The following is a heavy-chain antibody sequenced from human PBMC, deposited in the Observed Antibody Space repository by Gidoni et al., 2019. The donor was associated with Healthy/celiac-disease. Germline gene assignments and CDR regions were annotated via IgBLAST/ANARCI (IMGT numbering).Heavy chain of an antibody. D-gene: IGHD6-13*01. V-gene: IGHV4-39*01. CDR3: VAAGTNYYYGMDV. J-gene: IGHJ6*02. CDR2: IYYSGST. Sequence: QLQLQESGPGLVKPSETLSLTCTVSGGSISSSSYYWGWIRQPPGKGLEWIGSIYYSGSTYSHPSLKIRVTISVDTSKNQFSLKLSSVTAADTAVYYCVAAGTNYYYGMDVWGQGTTVTVSS. CDR1: GGSISSSSYY.